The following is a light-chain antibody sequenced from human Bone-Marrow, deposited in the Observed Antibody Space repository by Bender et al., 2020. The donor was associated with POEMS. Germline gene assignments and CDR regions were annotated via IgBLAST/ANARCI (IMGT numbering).Light chain of an antibody. CDR2: EVT. Sequence: QSPLTQPPSAPGSPGQSVTISCTGTSSDVGGYNYVSWYQQYPGKAPKLMIYEVTKRPSGVPDRFSGSKSGNTASLTVSGLQAEDEADYYCSSYAGGYSYVFGTGTKVTVL. V-gene: IGLV2-8*01. CDR3: SSYAGGYSYV. CDR1: SSDVGGYNY. J-gene: IGLJ1*01.